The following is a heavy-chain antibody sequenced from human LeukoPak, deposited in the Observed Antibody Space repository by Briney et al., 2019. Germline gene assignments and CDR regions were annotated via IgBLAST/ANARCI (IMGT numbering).Heavy chain of an antibody. CDR1: GGSIGSSSYY. V-gene: IGHV4-39*01. J-gene: IGHJ4*02. D-gene: IGHD3-3*01. Sequence: PSETLSLTCTVSGGSIGSSSYYWGWIRQPPGKGLEWIGSIYYSGSTDYNPSPKSRVTISVDTSKNQFSLKLSSVTAADTAVYYCARRITIFGVVFDYWGQGTLVTVSS. CDR2: IYYSGST. CDR3: ARRITIFGVVFDY.